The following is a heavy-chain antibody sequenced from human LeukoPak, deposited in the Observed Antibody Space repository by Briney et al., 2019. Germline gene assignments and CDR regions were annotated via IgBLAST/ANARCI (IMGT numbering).Heavy chain of an antibody. J-gene: IGHJ4*02. CDR3: ARDGAIDYSNYVS. CDR1: GGTFSSYA. CDR2: IIPILGIA. V-gene: IGHV1-69*04. Sequence: GASVKVSCKASGGTFSSYAISWVRQAPGQGLEWMGRIIPILGIANYAQKLQGRVTITTDKSTSTAYMELSSLRSEDTAVYYCARDGAIDYSNYVSWGQGTLVTVSS. D-gene: IGHD4-11*01.